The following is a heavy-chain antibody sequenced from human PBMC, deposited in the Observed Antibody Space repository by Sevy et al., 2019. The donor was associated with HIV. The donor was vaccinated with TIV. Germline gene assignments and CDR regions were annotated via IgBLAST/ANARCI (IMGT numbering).Heavy chain of an antibody. J-gene: IGHJ1*01. D-gene: IGHD1-1*01. CDR2: ISFDGSNE. Sequence: GGSLRLSCAASGFTFNFFSMHWVRQAPGKGLEWVATISFDGSNEHYADSVKGRFTISRDNSNNSLFLQMNSLRADDSAVYDCALERLSSAVAEYFHNWGQGTLVTVSS. CDR1: GFTFNFFS. V-gene: IGHV3-30-3*01. CDR3: ALERLSSAVAEYFHN.